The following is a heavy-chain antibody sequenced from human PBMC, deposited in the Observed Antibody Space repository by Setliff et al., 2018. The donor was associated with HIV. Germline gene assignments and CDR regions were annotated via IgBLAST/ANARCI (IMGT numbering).Heavy chain of an antibody. CDR1: GGSFSAYY. CDR3: ARSSLAYCGGDHNGCAFDI. J-gene: IGHJ3*02. D-gene: IGHD2-21*02. V-gene: IGHV4-59*01. CDR2: FYYIGST. Sequence: SETLSLTCAVYGGSFSAYYWSWVRQPPGKGLEWLGCFYYIGSTKYNPSLESRVTISVDTSKNQFSLMLTSVTAADTAVYYCARSSLAYCGGDHNGCAFDIWGQGTMVTVSS.